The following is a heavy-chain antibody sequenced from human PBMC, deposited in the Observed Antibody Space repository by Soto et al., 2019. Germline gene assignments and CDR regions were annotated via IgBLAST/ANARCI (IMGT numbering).Heavy chain of an antibody. V-gene: IGHV1-2*04. CDR2: INPNSGGT. CDR1: GHTFTGYY. CDR3: ARANSSSWYKGIDY. Sequence: ASVKVSCKASGHTFTGYYMHLVRQAPGQGLEWMGWINPNSGGTNYAQKFQGWVTMTRDTSISTAYMELSRLRSDDTAVYYCARANSSSWYKGIDYWGQGTLVTVSS. J-gene: IGHJ4*02. D-gene: IGHD6-13*01.